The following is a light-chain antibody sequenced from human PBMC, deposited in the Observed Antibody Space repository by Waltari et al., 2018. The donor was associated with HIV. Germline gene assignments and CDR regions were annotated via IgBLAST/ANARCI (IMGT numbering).Light chain of an antibody. CDR2: QAS. V-gene: IGKV1-5*03. CDR1: QDIENW. J-gene: IGKJ2*01. CDR3: QQYNGQSYT. Sequence: DIKVPQSPSLLSASVGTRVTMTCRNSQDIENWLAWYQHKPGLTPKLLIYQASTLQRGVPSRFVGKGSGTQFTLAISAVQPDDFAIYYCQQYNGQSYTFGQGTRL.